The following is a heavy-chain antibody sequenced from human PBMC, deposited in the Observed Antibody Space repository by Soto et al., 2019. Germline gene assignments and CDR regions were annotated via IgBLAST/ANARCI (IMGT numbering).Heavy chain of an antibody. CDR2: ISSSSSYI. CDR1: GFTFSSYS. CDR3: ARVRAAAPITSVGVVLNPQTYGMDG. D-gene: IGHD3-3*01. J-gene: IGHJ6*02. Sequence: PGGSLRLSCAASGFTFSSYSMNWVRQAPGKGLAWVSSISSSSSYIYYADSVKGRFTISRDNAKNSLYLQMNSRRAEDTAVYYCARVRAAAPITSVGVVLNPQTYGMDGWGQGTTVTVS. V-gene: IGHV3-21*01.